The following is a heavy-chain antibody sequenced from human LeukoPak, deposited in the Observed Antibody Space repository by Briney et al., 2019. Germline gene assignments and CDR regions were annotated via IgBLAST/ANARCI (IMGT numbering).Heavy chain of an antibody. CDR2: ISYDGSNK. J-gene: IGHJ4*02. CDR3: AKVFYYYDSSGHFDY. CDR1: GFTFSSYG. Sequence: GGSLRLSCAASGFTFSSYGMHWVRQAPGKGLEWVAVISYDGSNKYYADSVKGRFTISRDNSKNTLYLQMNSLRAEDTAVYYCAKVFYYYDSSGHFDYWGQGTLVTVSS. D-gene: IGHD3-22*01. V-gene: IGHV3-30*18.